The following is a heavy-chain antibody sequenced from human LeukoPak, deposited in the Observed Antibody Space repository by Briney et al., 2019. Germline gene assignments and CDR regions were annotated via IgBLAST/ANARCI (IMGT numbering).Heavy chain of an antibody. D-gene: IGHD3-3*01. CDR2: ITGDGSST. Sequence: GGSLRLSCTASGYTFSNYWMHWVRQAPGKGLVWVSRITGDGSSTTYADSVKGRFTISRDNAKNSLYLQMNSLRAEDTAVYYCARDEYDFWSGYYYPDYWGQGTLVTVSS. J-gene: IGHJ4*02. CDR1: GYTFSNYW. CDR3: ARDEYDFWSGYYYPDY. V-gene: IGHV3-74*01.